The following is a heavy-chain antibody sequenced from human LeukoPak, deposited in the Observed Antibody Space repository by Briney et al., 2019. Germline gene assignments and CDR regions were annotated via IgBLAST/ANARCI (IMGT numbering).Heavy chain of an antibody. V-gene: IGHV3-13*01. J-gene: IGHJ3*02. CDR3: ARSFSSSWPWDAFDI. CDR2: IGTAGDT. Sequence: GGSLRLSCAASGFTFSSYDMHWVRQATGKGLEWVSAIGTAGDTYYPGSVKGRFTISRENAKNSLYLQVNSLRAEDTAVYYCARSFSSSWPWDAFDIWGQGTMVTVSS. CDR1: GFTFSSYD. D-gene: IGHD6-13*01.